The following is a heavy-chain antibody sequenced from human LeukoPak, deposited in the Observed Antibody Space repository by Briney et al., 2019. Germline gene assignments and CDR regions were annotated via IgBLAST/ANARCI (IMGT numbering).Heavy chain of an antibody. J-gene: IGHJ6*02. CDR3: AKGYIRWLRRTGYYGMDV. V-gene: IGHV3-30*18. Sequence: GGSLRLSCAASGFTFSSYGMHWVPQAPGKGLEWVAVISYDGSNKYYADSVKGRFTISRDNSKNTLYLQMNSLRAEDTAVYYCAKGYIRWLRRTGYYGMDVWGQGTTVTVSS. CDR2: ISYDGSNK. CDR1: GFTFSSYG. D-gene: IGHD5-12*01.